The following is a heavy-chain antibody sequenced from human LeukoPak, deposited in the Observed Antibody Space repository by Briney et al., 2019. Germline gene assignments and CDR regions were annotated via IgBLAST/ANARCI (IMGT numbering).Heavy chain of an antibody. V-gene: IGHV3-21*01. Sequence: GGSLRLSCAASGFTFSSYSMNWVRQAPGKGLEWVSSISSSSSYIYHADSVKGRFTISRDNANNSLYLQMNSLRAEDTAVYYCARGPRVAVAGNLDYWGQGTLVTVSS. J-gene: IGHJ4*02. CDR3: ARGPRVAVAGNLDY. CDR2: ISSSSSYI. CDR1: GFTFSSYS. D-gene: IGHD6-19*01.